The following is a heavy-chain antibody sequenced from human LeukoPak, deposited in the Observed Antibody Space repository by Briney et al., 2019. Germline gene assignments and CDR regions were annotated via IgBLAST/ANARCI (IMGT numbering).Heavy chain of an antibody. CDR1: GFTFSTYW. CDR3: ARVAAGSFDP. V-gene: IGHV3-7*01. CDR2: IKLDGGEQ. D-gene: IGHD6-13*01. Sequence: GGSLRLSCVDSGFTFSTYWMSWVRQAPAKGLEWVANIKLDGGEQYYVDSVKGRFTMSRDNTKNTLYLQMNSLRAEDTAVYYCARVAAGSFDPWGQGTLVTVSS. J-gene: IGHJ5*02.